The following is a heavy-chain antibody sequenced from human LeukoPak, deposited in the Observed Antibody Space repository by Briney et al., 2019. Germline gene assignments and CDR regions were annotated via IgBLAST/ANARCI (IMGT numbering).Heavy chain of an antibody. D-gene: IGHD3-22*01. CDR3: ARGAVLYDSSGYYYAGYFDY. CDR1: GYTFTGYY. CDR2: MNPNSGNT. J-gene: IGHJ4*02. Sequence: GASVKVSCKASGYTFTGYYIHWVRQATGQGLEWMGWMNPNSGNTGYAQKFQGRVTMTRNTSISTAYMELSSLRSEDTAVYYCARGAVLYDSSGYYYAGYFDYWGQGTLVTVSS. V-gene: IGHV1-8*02.